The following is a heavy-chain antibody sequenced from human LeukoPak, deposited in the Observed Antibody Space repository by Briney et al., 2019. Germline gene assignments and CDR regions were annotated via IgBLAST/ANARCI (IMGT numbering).Heavy chain of an antibody. J-gene: IGHJ4*02. CDR3: ARDSNQYAVVPAAAVSYFDY. Sequence: SVKVSCKASGGTFSSYAVSWVRQAPGQGLEWMGGIIPIFGTANYAQEFQGRVTITADESTSTAYMELSSLRSEDTAVYYCARDSNQYAVVPAAAVSYFDYWGQGTLVTVSS. CDR2: IIPIFGTA. V-gene: IGHV1-69*13. D-gene: IGHD2-2*01. CDR1: GGTFSSYA.